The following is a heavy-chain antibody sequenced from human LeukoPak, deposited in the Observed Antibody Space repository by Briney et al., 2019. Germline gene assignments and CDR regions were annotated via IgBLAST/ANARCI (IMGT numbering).Heavy chain of an antibody. CDR3: ARDVVVTSSPDAFDI. V-gene: IGHV4-31*03. Sequence: SETPSLTCTVSGDSFTSGGYFWTWIRQHQGKGLEWIGYISNSGTTSYNPSLKSRVSISVGTSSNQFSLRLSSVTAADTAVYYCARDVVVTSSPDAFDIWGQGTMVTVSS. CDR1: GDSFTSGGYF. J-gene: IGHJ3*02. D-gene: IGHD2-21*02. CDR2: ISNSGTT.